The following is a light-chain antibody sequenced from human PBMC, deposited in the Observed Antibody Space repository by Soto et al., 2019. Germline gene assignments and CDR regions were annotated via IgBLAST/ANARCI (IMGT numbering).Light chain of an antibody. V-gene: IGKV3-11*01. Sequence: EIVLTQSPATLSLSPGERATLSCRASQSVSSYLAWYQQKPGQAPRLLIYDASNRATGIPARFSGSGSGTDFTLTISSLEPEDFAVYYCQKRSNWPVTFGQGTKVDIK. CDR2: DAS. CDR1: QSVSSY. CDR3: QKRSNWPVT. J-gene: IGKJ1*01.